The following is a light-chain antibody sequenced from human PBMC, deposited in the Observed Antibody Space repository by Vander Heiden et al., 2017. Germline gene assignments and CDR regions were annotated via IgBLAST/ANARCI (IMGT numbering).Light chain of an antibody. V-gene: IGLV6-57*04. CDR1: SSSIGTNY. J-gene: IGLJ2*01. CDR2: DHT. Sequence: KFMLTQPHSVSDSPGKTMTRSCTRSSSSIGTNYVLWYQQRPGSDPTVVMFDHTQGPSGVADRLFGGIDRSSNSALPTSSGLKTEDDADYYCQSDDTNSRVVFGGGTKLTVL. CDR3: QSDDTNSRVV.